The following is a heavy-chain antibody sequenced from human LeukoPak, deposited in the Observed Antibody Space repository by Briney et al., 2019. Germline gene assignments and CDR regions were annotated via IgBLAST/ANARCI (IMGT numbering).Heavy chain of an antibody. CDR1: GYTFTSYG. CDR2: ISAYNGNT. J-gene: IGHJ4*02. V-gene: IGHV1-18*01. CDR3: ATVKFSSSGGTFDY. D-gene: IGHD6-19*01. Sequence: ASVKVSCKASGYTFTSYGISWVRQAPGQGLEWMGWISAYNGNTNYAQKLQGRVTMTTDTSTSTAYMELRSLRSDDTAVYYCATVKFSSSGGTFDYWGQGTLVTVSS.